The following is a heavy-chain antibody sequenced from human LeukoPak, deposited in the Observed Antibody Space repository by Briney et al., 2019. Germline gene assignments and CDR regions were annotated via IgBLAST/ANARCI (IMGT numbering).Heavy chain of an antibody. CDR1: GGSISSYY. D-gene: IGHD3-10*01. CDR2: IYYSGST. J-gene: IGHJ6*03. Sequence: SETLSLTCTVSGGSISSYYWSWIRQPPGKGLEWIGYIYYSGSTNYNPSLKSRVTISVDTSKNQFSLKLSSVTAADTAVYYCARARRYYYGSGSYYKGMLYYMDVWGKGTTVTISS. V-gene: IGHV4-59*01. CDR3: ARARRYYYGSGSYYKGMLYYMDV.